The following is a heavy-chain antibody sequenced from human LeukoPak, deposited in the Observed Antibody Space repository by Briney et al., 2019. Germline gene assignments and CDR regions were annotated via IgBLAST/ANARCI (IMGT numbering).Heavy chain of an antibody. CDR2: INHSGST. Sequence: KPSETLSLTCAVYGGSFSGYYWSWIRQPPGKGLECIGEINHSGSTNYNPSLKSRVTISVDTSKNQFSLKLSSATAADTAVYYCARGAYGSGRRFDPWGQGTLVTVSS. CDR3: ARGAYGSGRRFDP. CDR1: GGSFSGYY. V-gene: IGHV4-34*01. J-gene: IGHJ5*02. D-gene: IGHD3-10*01.